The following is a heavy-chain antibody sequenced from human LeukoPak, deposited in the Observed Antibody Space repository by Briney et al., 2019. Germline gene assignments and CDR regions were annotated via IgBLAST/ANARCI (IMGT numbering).Heavy chain of an antibody. V-gene: IGHV1-2*04. J-gene: IGHJ4*02. CDR1: GYTFTGYY. CDR3: ARALAVAGNPYYFDY. D-gene: IGHD6-19*01. CDR2: INPNSGGT. Sequence: GASVKVSCKASGYTFTGYYMHWVRQAPGQGLEWMGWINPNSGGTNYAQKFQGWVTMTRDTSISTAYMELSRLRSDDTAVHYCARALAVAGNPYYFDYWGQGTLVTVSS.